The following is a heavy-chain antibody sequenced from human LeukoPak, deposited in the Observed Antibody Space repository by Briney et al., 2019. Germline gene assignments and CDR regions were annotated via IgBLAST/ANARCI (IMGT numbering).Heavy chain of an antibody. Sequence: PGGSLRLSCAASGFTFSSYGMHWVRQAPGKGLEWVAVIWYDGSNKYYADSVKGRFTISRDNSENTLYLQMNSLRAEDTAVYYCARDRDILTGYYYGMDVWGQGTTVTVSS. J-gene: IGHJ6*02. CDR2: IWYDGSNK. D-gene: IGHD3-9*01. V-gene: IGHV3-33*01. CDR1: GFTFSSYG. CDR3: ARDRDILTGYYYGMDV.